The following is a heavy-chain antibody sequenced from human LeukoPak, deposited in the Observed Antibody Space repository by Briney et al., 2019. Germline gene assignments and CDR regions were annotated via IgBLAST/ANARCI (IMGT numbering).Heavy chain of an antibody. CDR2: ISGSGSST. CDR3: AKDRGTVMAMYYFDY. J-gene: IGHJ4*02. D-gene: IGHD5-24*01. V-gene: IGHV3-23*01. Sequence: GGSLRLSCAASGFTFSSYAMSWVRQAPGKGLEWVSGISGSGSSTHYADSVKGRFTISRDNSKNTLYLQMNSLRAEGTAVYYCAKDRGTVMAMYYFDYWGQGTLVTVSS. CDR1: GFTFSSYA.